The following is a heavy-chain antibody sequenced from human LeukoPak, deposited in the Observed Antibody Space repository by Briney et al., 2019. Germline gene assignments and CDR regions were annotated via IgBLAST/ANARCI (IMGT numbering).Heavy chain of an antibody. CDR3: ARTLTIVHGWFDP. CDR1: GYSFTSYW. CDR2: IYPGDSDT. J-gene: IGHJ5*02. V-gene: IGHV5-51*01. Sequence: GESLKISCKGSGYSFTSYWIGWVRQMPGKGLEWMGIIYPGDSDTRYSPSFRGQVTISADKSISTAYLQWSSLKASDTAMYYCARTLTIVHGWFDPWGQGTLVTVSS. D-gene: IGHD3-16*02.